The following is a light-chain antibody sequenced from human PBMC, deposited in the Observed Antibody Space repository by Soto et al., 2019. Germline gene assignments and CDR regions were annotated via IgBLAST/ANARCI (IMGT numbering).Light chain of an antibody. Sequence: QAVLTQPPSVSAAPGQKVTISCAGSSSNIGGNCVSWYQQLPGTAPKLRIFDDNKRPSGIPDRFSGSKSGTSATLGITGFQTGDEADYYCGSWDSSLSAYVFGTGTKVTVL. CDR1: SSNIGGNC. J-gene: IGLJ1*01. CDR3: GSWDSSLSAYV. V-gene: IGLV1-51*01. CDR2: DDN.